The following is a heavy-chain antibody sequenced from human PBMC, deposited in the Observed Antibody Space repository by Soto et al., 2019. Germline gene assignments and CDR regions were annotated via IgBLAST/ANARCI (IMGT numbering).Heavy chain of an antibody. CDR3: ARHAVGNDVVSPYYFDY. CDR2: IYYSGST. D-gene: IGHD2-21*01. CDR1: GGSISSYY. V-gene: IGHV4-59*08. J-gene: IGHJ4*02. Sequence: SETLSLTCTVSGGSISSYYWSWIRQPPGKGLEWIGYIYYSGSTNYNPSLKSRVTISVDTSKNQFSLKLSSVTAADTAVYYCARHAVGNDVVSPYYFDYWGQGTLVTVSS.